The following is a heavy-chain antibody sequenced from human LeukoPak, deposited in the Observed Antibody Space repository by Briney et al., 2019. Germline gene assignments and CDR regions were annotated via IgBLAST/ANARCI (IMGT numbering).Heavy chain of an antibody. V-gene: IGHV3-21*01. CDR3: ASFPSSTSGTSSPEPV. CDR2: ISSSSSYI. J-gene: IGHJ6*04. CDR1: GFTFSSYS. Sequence: GGSLRLSCAASGFTFSSYSMNWVRQAPGKGLEWVSSISSSSSYIYYADSVKGRFTISRDNAKNSLYLQMNSLRAEDTAVYYCASFPSSTSGTSSPEPVWGKGTTVTVSS. D-gene: IGHD2-2*01.